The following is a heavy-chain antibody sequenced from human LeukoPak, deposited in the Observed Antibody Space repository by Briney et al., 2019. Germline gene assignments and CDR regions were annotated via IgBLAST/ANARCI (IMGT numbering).Heavy chain of an antibody. V-gene: IGHV4-4*07. CDR2: IYSSGST. Sequence: SETLSLTCTVSSGSISGYYWNWFRQPAGKGLEWIGRIYSSGSTNYNPSLKSRVALSINTSRSHFSLKLSSVTAADSAMYYCARDFTADSNGYHDFWGQGTLVAVSS. CDR3: ARDFTADSNGYHDF. D-gene: IGHD3-22*01. J-gene: IGHJ4*02. CDR1: SGSISGYY.